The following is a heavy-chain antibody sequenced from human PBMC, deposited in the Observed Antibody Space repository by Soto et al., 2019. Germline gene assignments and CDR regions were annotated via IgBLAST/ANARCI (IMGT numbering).Heavy chain of an antibody. CDR3: ARATYYNSTGYYYDY. J-gene: IGHJ4*02. CDR1: EGTFSNSA. V-gene: IGHV1-69*17. D-gene: IGHD3-22*01. Sequence: QVHLVQSGPEVKKPGSSVTVSCKASEGTFSNSAISWVRQAPGHGLEWVGGVIPMFSISNYAQKFQGSVTINADKSTSTAYLDLRSLGSDDSALYDFARATYYNSTGYYYDYWCQGTQVTVSS. CDR2: VIPMFSIS.